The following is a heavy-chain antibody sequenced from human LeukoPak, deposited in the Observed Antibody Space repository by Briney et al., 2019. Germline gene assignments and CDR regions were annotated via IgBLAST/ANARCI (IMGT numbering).Heavy chain of an antibody. CDR3: ARQTIASVTGCMLLDL. CDR2: IYYTEST. D-gene: IGHD2-8*01. CDR1: GGSINSRGYY. V-gene: IGHV4-39*01. Sequence: PSETLSLTCAVSGGSINSRGYYWGWIRQPPGKGLEWVGSIYYTESTFHNPSLKSRVSISVDTSKNLFSLKLTSVTAADSAIYYCARQTIASVTGCMLLDLWGRGTLVIVSS. J-gene: IGHJ2*01.